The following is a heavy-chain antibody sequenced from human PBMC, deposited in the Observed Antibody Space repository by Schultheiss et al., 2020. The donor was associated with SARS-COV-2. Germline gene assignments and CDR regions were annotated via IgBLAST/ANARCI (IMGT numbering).Heavy chain of an antibody. D-gene: IGHD2-2*01. CDR1: GFTFSTYS. V-gene: IGHV3-48*04. CDR2: ISSSSSTI. Sequence: GGSLRLSCAASGFTFSTYSMNWVRQAPGKGLEWVSYISSSSSTIYYADSVKGRFTISRDNAKNSLYLQMNSLRVEDTAVYYCARDTKYWGQGTLVTVSS. J-gene: IGHJ1*01. CDR3: ARDTKY.